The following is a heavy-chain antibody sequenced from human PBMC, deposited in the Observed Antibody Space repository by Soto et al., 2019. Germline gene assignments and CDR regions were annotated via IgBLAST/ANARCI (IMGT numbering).Heavy chain of an antibody. CDR3: AKDIGRAGIVVVPAAIAVAGYFDY. Sequence: GGSLRLSCAASGFTFDDYAMHWVRQAPGKGLEWVSGISWNSGSIGYADSVKGRFTISRDNAKNSLYLQMNSLRAEDTALYYCAKDIGRAGIVVVPAAIAVAGYFDYWGQGTLVTVSS. CDR1: GFTFDDYA. CDR2: ISWNSGSI. V-gene: IGHV3-9*01. J-gene: IGHJ4*02. D-gene: IGHD2-2*02.